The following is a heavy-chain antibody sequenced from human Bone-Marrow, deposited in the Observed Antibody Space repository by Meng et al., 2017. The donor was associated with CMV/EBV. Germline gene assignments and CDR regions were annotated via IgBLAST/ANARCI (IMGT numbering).Heavy chain of an antibody. Sequence: QTLSLTCAVYGGSFSGYYWSWIRQPPGKGLEWIGEINHSGSTNYNPSLKSRVTISVDTSKNQFSLKLSSVTAADTAVYYCARGRFAYGSGSHDYWGQGTLVTVSS. CDR3: ARGRFAYGSGSHDY. D-gene: IGHD3-10*01. V-gene: IGHV4-34*01. CDR1: GGSFSGYY. CDR2: INHSGST. J-gene: IGHJ4*02.